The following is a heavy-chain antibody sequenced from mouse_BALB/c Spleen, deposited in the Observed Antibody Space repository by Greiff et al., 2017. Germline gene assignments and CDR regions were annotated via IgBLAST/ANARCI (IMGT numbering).Heavy chain of an antibody. CDR1: GFSLTSYG. Sequence: QVQLKESGPGLVQPSQSLSITCTVSGFSLTSYGVHWVRQSPGKGLEWLGVIWSGGSTDYNAAFISRLSISKDNSKSQVFFKMNSLQANDTAIYYCARRGTTDYYYAMDYWGQGTSVTVSS. CDR2: IWSGGST. CDR3: ARRGTTDYYYAMDY. V-gene: IGHV2-2*02. D-gene: IGHD1-1*01. J-gene: IGHJ4*01.